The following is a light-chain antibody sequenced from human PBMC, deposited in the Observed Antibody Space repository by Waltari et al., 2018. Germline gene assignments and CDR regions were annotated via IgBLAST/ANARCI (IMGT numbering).Light chain of an antibody. V-gene: IGKV1-17*01. CDR2: AAT. CDR3: LQHNSYPPT. CDR1: QGISSY. Sequence: DIQMTQSPSSMYASVGDTVTITCRASQGISSYLNWFQQKPGKAPKLLIYAATTLQSGVPSSFSGSGSGTEFTLTISSLQPEDFAAYYCLQHNSYPPTFGQGTKVEIK. J-gene: IGKJ1*01.